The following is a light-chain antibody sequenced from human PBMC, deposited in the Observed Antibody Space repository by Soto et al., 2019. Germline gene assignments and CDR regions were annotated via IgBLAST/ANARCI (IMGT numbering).Light chain of an antibody. J-gene: IGKJ1*01. V-gene: IGKV1-5*01. CDR2: DAS. CDR1: QSISSW. Sequence: DIHMTKSPSTLSASVGDRVTITCRASQSISSWLAWYQQKPGKAHKLLIYDASSLESGVPSRFSGSGSGTEFTLTNSSLQPDDFATDYCQQHNSYRTFGPGTKIEIK. CDR3: QQHNSYRT.